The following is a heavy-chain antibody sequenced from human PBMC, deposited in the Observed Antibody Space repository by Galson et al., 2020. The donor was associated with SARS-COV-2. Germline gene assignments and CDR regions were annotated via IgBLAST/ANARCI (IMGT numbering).Heavy chain of an antibody. CDR3: ARDHPYSSSWHRPYNYYYYYGMDV. CDR1: GYTFTSYG. CDR2: ISAYNGNT. D-gene: IGHD6-13*01. V-gene: IGHV1-18*01. Sequence: ASVKVSCKASGYTFTSYGISWVRQAPGQGLEWMGWISAYNGNTNYAQKLQGRVTMTTDTSTSTAYMELRSLRSDDTAVYYCARDHPYSSSWHRPYNYYYYYGMDVWGQGTTVTVSS. J-gene: IGHJ6*02.